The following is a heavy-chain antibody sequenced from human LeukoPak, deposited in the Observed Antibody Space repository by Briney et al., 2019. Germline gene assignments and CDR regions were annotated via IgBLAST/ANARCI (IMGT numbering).Heavy chain of an antibody. Sequence: SETLSLTCTVSGGSISSYYWSWIRQPAGKGLEWIGRIYTSGSTNYNPSLKSRVTMSVDTSKNQFSLKLSSVTAADTAVYYCARDRGYSGYDFHWYFDLWGRGTLVTVSS. CDR2: IYTSGST. V-gene: IGHV4-4*07. CDR3: ARDRGYSGYDFHWYFDL. D-gene: IGHD5-12*01. CDR1: GGSISSYY. J-gene: IGHJ2*01.